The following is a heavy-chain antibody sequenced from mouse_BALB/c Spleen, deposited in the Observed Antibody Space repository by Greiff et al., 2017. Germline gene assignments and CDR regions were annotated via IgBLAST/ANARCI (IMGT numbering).Heavy chain of an antibody. D-gene: IGHD2-1*01. Sequence: EVQLVESGGGLVQPGGSRKLSCAASGFTFSSFGMHWVRQAPEKGLEWVAYISSGSSTIYYADTVKGRFTISRDNPKNTLFLQMTSLRSEDTAMYYCARALYGNYLAYWGQGTLVTVSA. CDR2: ISSGSSTI. J-gene: IGHJ3*01. CDR1: GFTFSSFG. V-gene: IGHV5-17*02. CDR3: ARALYGNYLAY.